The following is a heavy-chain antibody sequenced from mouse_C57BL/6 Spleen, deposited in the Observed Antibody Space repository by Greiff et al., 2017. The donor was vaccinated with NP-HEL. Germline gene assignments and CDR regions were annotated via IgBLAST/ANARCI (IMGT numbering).Heavy chain of an antibody. CDR1: GFNIRDDY. Sequence: EVQLQQSGAELVRPGASVKLSCTASGFNIRDDYMHWVKQRPEQGLEWIGWIDPENGDTEYASKFQGKATITADTSSNTAYLQLSSLTSEDTAVYYCTTGDVHYAMDYWGQGTSVTVSS. CDR3: TTGDVHYAMDY. CDR2: IDPENGDT. V-gene: IGHV14-4*01. J-gene: IGHJ4*01.